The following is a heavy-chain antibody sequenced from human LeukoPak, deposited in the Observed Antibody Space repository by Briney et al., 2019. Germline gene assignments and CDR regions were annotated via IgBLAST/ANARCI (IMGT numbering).Heavy chain of an antibody. D-gene: IGHD2-2*01. CDR1: EFAFNTYS. J-gene: IGHJ6*02. Sequence: PGGPLRLSCAASEFAFNTYSMNWVRQAPGKGLEWISYISSRSTTIHYADSVRGRFTISRDNAKNSLYLQMSSLTVEDTALYYCARAMGIRTTRSYVFYAMDVWGQGTTVAVSS. CDR2: ISSRSTTI. V-gene: IGHV3-48*01. CDR3: ARAMGIRTTRSYVFYAMDV.